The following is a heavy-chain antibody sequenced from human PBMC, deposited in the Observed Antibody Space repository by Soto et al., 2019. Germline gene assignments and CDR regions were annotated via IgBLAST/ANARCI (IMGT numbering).Heavy chain of an antibody. D-gene: IGHD3-10*01. CDR2: IWYDGSNK. Sequence: GGSLRLSCAASGFTFSSYGMHWVRQAPGKGLEWVAVIWYDGSNKYYADSVKGRFTISRDNSKNTLYLQMNSLRAEDTAVYYCARGAPGYYGSGSYYKRSSVTSDAFDIWGKGTMVTVSS. CDR1: GFTFSSYG. V-gene: IGHV3-33*01. J-gene: IGHJ3*02. CDR3: ARGAPGYYGSGSYYKRSSVTSDAFDI.